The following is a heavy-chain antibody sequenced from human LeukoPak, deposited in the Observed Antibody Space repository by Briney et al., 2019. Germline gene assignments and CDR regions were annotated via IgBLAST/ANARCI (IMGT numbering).Heavy chain of an antibody. CDR3: ARDSPYSTGWSYFDY. CDR1: GYTFTSYA. J-gene: IGHJ4*02. CDR2: INAGNGNT. V-gene: IGHV1-3*01. D-gene: IGHD6-19*01. Sequence: ASVKVSCKASGYTFTSYAMHWVRQAPGQRLEWMGWINAGNGNTKYSQKFQGRVTITRDTSASTAYMELSSLRSEDTAVYYCARDSPYSTGWSYFDYWGQGTLVTVSS.